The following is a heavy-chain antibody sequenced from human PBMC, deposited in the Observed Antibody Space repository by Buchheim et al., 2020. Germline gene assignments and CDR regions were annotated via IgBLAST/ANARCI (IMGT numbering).Heavy chain of an antibody. CDR2: IYYSGST. V-gene: IGHV4-39*07. CDR1: GGSISSSSYY. D-gene: IGHD2-15*01. Sequence: QLQLQESGPGLVKPSETLSLTCTVSGGSISSSSYYWGWIRQPPGKGLEWIGSIYYSGSTYYNPSLKSRVTISVDTSKNQFSLKLSSVTAADTAVYYCARDTLVVVAESVGMDVWGQGTT. J-gene: IGHJ6*02. CDR3: ARDTLVVVAESVGMDV.